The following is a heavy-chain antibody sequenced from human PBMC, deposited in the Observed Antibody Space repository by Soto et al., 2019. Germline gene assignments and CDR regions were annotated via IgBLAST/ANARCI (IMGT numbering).Heavy chain of an antibody. J-gene: IGHJ4*02. CDR3: AKDWFGSGSYNY. D-gene: IGHD3-10*01. Sequence: EVQLLESGGGLVQPGGSLRLSCAASGFTFSSYAMSWVRQAPGKGLEWVSAISGSGGSTYYADSVKGRFTISRDNSKNTLYLQMNSLSAEDTAVYYCAKDWFGSGSYNYWGQGTLVTVSS. V-gene: IGHV3-23*01. CDR1: GFTFSSYA. CDR2: ISGSGGST.